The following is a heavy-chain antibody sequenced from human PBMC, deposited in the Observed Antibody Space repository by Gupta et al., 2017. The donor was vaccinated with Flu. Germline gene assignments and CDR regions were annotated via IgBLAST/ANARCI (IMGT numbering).Heavy chain of an antibody. Sequence: VGQDPGKWLEWVEKMRLVGVPIVDGDSVRGRFTISRDNSKNSLSLQMNSLRVGDTAVYYCARDTPEVAGPNDICGRGTLVT. D-gene: IGHD6-19*01. CDR3: ARDTPEVAGPNDI. CDR2: MRLVGVPI. J-gene: IGHJ3*02. V-gene: IGHV3-7*01.